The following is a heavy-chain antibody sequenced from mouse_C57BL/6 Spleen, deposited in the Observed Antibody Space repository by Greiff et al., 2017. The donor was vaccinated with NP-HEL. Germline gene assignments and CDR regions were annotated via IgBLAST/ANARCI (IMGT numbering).Heavy chain of an antibody. J-gene: IGHJ3*01. CDR2: ILPGSGST. Sequence: QVTLKESGAELMKPGASVKLSCKATGYTFTGYWIEWVKQRPGHGLEWIGEILPGSGSTNYNEKFKGKATFTADTSSNTAYMQLSSLTTEDSAIYYCARATVVAPRGAWFAYWGQGTLVTVSA. D-gene: IGHD1-1*01. CDR3: ARATVVAPRGAWFAY. V-gene: IGHV1-9*01. CDR1: GYTFTGYW.